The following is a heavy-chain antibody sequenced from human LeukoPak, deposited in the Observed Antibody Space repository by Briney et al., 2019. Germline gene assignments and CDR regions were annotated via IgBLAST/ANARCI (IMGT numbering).Heavy chain of an antibody. CDR1: GFTFSRHG. D-gene: IGHD1/OR15-1a*01. J-gene: IGHJ4*02. CDR2: ISNDGSRN. Sequence: GSLRLSCAPSGFTFSRHGMHWVRQAPGKGLEWVAIISNDGSRNYYAHSVEGRFTISRDNSKNTLYLQMDSLRAEDTAVYYCARDRAWNNFDYWGQGTLVTVSS. CDR3: ARDRAWNNFDY. V-gene: IGHV3-30*03.